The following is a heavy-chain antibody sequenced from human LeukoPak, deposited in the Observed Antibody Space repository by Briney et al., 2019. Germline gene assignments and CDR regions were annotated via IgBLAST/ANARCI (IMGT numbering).Heavy chain of an antibody. Sequence: SETLSLTCTVTGGSIISYYWSWIRQPPGKGLDCIGYIYYSGSTNYNPSLKSRVTISVDTSKNQFSLKLSSVTAADTAVYYCARAKRYYYDTSGYYLYAFDIWGQGTMVTVSS. CDR3: ARAKRYYYDTSGYYLYAFDI. D-gene: IGHD3-22*01. J-gene: IGHJ3*02. CDR1: GGSIISYY. V-gene: IGHV4-59*01. CDR2: IYYSGST.